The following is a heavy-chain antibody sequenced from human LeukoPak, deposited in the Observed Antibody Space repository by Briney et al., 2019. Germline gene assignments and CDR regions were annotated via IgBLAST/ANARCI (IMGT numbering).Heavy chain of an antibody. CDR1: GFTFSSYG. V-gene: IGHV3-NL1*01. J-gene: IGHJ4*02. CDR2: IYSGGYT. D-gene: IGHD6-13*01. Sequence: AGGSLRLSCAASGFTFSSYGMHWVRQAPGKGLEWVSIIYSGGYTFYADSVKGRFTISRDNSKNTLYLQMNSLRAEDTAVYYCARTAAGTFFDYWGQGTLVTVSS. CDR3: ARTAAGTFFDY.